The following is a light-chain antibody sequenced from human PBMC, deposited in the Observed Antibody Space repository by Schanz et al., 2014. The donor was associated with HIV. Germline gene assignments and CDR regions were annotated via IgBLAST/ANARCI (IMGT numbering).Light chain of an antibody. CDR2: DAS. V-gene: IGKV3-11*01. CDR3: QQRTNGLT. CDR1: QSVNSH. Sequence: EIVLTQSPATLSVSPGERATLSCRASQSVNSHLAWYQQKPGQPPRLLIYDASNRATGIPARFSGSGSGTDFTLTISSLEPEDFAVYYCQQRTNGLTFGGGTKVEIK. J-gene: IGKJ4*01.